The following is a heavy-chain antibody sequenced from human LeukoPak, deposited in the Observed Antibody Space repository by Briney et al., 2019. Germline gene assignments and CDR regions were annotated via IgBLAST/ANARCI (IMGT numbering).Heavy chain of an antibody. CDR1: GGSISSYY. J-gene: IGHJ6*02. V-gene: IGHV4-59*12. CDR2: IYYSGST. CDR3: ASQPWSDQLPYGMDV. D-gene: IGHD2-2*01. Sequence: SETLSLTCTVSGGSISSYYWSWIRQPPGKGLEWIGYIYYSGSTNYNPSLKSRVTISVDTSKNQFSPKLSSVTAADTAVYYCASQPWSDQLPYGMDVWGQGTTVTVSS.